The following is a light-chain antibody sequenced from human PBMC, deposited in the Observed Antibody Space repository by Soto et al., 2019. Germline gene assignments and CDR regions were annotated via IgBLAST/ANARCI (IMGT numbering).Light chain of an antibody. Sequence: DIQMTQSPSTLSASVGDRVTITCRASQSISSWLAWYQQKPGKAPKLLIYKASSLESGVPSRFSGSGSGTEFTLTVSSLQPDYFASDYCQQYNSLYPFGQGTKLEIK. CDR2: KAS. V-gene: IGKV1-5*03. J-gene: IGKJ2*01. CDR1: QSISSW. CDR3: QQYNSLYP.